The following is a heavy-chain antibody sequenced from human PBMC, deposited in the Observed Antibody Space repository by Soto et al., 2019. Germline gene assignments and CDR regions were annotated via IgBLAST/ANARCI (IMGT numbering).Heavy chain of an antibody. Sequence: SVKVSCKASGCTFSSYAISWVRQARGQGLEWMGGIIPIFGTANYAQKFQGRVTITADKSTSTAYMELSSLRSEETAVYYCARGWVVPAAIPGYSFDYWGQGTLVTVSS. CDR3: ARGWVVPAAIPGYSFDY. D-gene: IGHD2-2*01. J-gene: IGHJ4*02. V-gene: IGHV1-69*06. CDR2: IIPIFGTA. CDR1: GCTFSSYA.